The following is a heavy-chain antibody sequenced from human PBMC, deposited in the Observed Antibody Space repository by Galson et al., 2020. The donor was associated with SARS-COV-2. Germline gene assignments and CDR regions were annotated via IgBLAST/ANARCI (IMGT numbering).Heavy chain of an antibody. D-gene: IGHD3-10*01. J-gene: IGHJ4*02. CDR2: ISYDGSNR. V-gene: IGHV3-30*18. Sequence: GGSLRLSCAASGFTFSDYGMHWVRQAPGKGLEWVALISYDGSNRYYADSVKGQFTISRDNPKDTLFLQMNSLRAGDTAVYYCAKDVGYYGSGSYYPPLWGQGTLVTVSS. CDR1: GFTFSDYG. CDR3: AKDVGYYGSGSYYPPL.